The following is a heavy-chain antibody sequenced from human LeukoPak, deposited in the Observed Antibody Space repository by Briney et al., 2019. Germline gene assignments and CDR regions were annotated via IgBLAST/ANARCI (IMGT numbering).Heavy chain of an antibody. V-gene: IGHV3-23*01. Sequence: PGRSLRLSCAASGFSFDDYAMSWVRQAPGKGLEWVSAISGSGGSTYYADSVKGRFTISRDNSKNTLYLQMNSLRAEDTAVYYCAKPAELQAHGWFDPWGQGTLVTVSS. CDR1: GFSFDDYA. CDR3: AKPAELQAHGWFDP. CDR2: ISGSGGST. J-gene: IGHJ5*02. D-gene: IGHD1-7*01.